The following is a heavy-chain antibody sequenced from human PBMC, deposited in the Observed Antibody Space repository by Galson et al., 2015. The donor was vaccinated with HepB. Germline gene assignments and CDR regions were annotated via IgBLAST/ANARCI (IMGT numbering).Heavy chain of an antibody. V-gene: IGHV3-23*01. J-gene: IGHJ6*02. CDR3: AKGGRKYYCYYGMDV. Sequence: LRLSCAASAVTFSSYAMHWGRQAPGKGLEWVSGISGSGGSTYYKDSVKGRLTISIDNSKNKLFLKMSCLTAEDTAVYYCAKGGRKYYCYYGMDVWGQGTLVTVSS. CDR2: ISGSGGST. D-gene: IGHD3-10*01. CDR1: AVTFSSYA.